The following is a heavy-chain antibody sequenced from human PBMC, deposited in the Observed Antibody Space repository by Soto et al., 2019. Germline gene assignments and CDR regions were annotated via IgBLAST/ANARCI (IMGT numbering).Heavy chain of an antibody. J-gene: IGHJ6*02. CDR1: RFTFDNYA. CDR3: AKVMYSDGYSYYGMDV. Sequence: EVQLVESGGGLVQPGRSLRLSCAASRFTFDNYAMHWVRQAPGKGLEWVSGISWNSGSIGYADSVKGRFTISRDNAKNSLFLQMNSLRAEDTALYYCAKVMYSDGYSYYGMDVWGQGTTVTVSS. V-gene: IGHV3-9*01. D-gene: IGHD5-18*01. CDR2: ISWNSGSI.